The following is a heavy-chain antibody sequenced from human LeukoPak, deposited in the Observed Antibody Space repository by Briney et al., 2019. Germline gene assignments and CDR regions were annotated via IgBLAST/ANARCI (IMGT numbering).Heavy chain of an antibody. J-gene: IGHJ4*02. Sequence: PSETLSLTCTVSGGSISSYYWSWIRQPPGKGLEWIGYMYYSGTIKYNPSLKSRVTISVDTSKNQFSLKLSSVTAADTAVYYCARVGDWNDLVYWGQGDLVTVSS. V-gene: IGHV4-59*01. D-gene: IGHD1-1*01. CDR1: GGSISSYY. CDR2: MYYSGTI. CDR3: ARVGDWNDLVY.